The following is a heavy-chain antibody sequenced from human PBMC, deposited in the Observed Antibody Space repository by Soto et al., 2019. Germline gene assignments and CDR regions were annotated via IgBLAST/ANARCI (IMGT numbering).Heavy chain of an antibody. D-gene: IGHD6-6*01. CDR2: ISSSSTYI. CDR3: ARDERSSLGKSTPSFDY. CDR1: GFTFSDYS. J-gene: IGHJ4*02. V-gene: IGHV3-21*01. Sequence: GGSLRLSCAASGFTFSDYSMNWVRQAPGKGLEWVSSISSSSTYIYYADSVKGRFTISRDNAKKSLYLQMNSLRAEDTAVYYCARDERSSLGKSTPSFDYWGQGTLVTVS.